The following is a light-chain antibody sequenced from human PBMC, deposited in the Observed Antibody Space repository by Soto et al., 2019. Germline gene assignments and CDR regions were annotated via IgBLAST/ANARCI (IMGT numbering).Light chain of an antibody. CDR1: SSNIGSNT. J-gene: IGLJ3*02. V-gene: IGLV1-44*01. Sequence: QSVLTQPPSASGTPGQRVTISCSGSSSNIGSNTVQWYQQVPGTAPRLLMYSNNPRPSGVPDRFSGTKSGTSGSLDIGGLQADDEADYYCAAWDDSLNGRMFGGGTKRTVL. CDR3: AAWDDSLNGRM. CDR2: SNN.